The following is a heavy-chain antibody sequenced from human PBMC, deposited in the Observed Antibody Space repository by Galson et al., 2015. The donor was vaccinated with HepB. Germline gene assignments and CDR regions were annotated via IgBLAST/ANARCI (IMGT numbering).Heavy chain of an antibody. CDR1: GYTFTSYA. V-gene: IGHV1-3*01. CDR2: INAGNGNT. J-gene: IGHJ3*02. Sequence: SVKVSCKASGYTFTSYAMHWVRQAPGQRLEWMGWINAGNGNTKYSQKFQGRVTITRDTSASTAYMELSSLRSEDTAVYYCARDLPWYYDYVWGSSGDDAFDIWGQGTMVTVSS. D-gene: IGHD3-16*01. CDR3: ARDLPWYYDYVWGSSGDDAFDI.